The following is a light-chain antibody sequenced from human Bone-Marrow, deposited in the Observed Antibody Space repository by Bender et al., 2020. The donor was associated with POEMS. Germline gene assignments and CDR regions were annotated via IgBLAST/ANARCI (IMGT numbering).Light chain of an antibody. V-gene: IGLV2-14*01. J-gene: IGLJ1*01. Sequence: QSALTQPASVSGSPGQSIAISCTGSISDVGGYKYVSWYQQYSGQAPKLLIYESTNRPSGISDRFSGSKSGNTASLTISGLQADDEADYHCCSFAGSYTYVFGTGTQVTVL. CDR3: CSFAGSYTYV. CDR1: ISDVGGYKY. CDR2: EST.